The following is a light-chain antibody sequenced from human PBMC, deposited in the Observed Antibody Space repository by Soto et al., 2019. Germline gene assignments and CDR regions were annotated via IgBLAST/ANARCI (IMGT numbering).Light chain of an antibody. CDR2: EVS. Sequence: QSVLTQPASVSGSPGQSITISCTGTSSDVGGYNCVSLYQQHPGKAPKLMIYEVSNRPSGVSNRFSGSKSGNTASLTSSGLQAEDEADYYCSSYTSSSTLDVVFGGGTKVTVL. V-gene: IGLV2-14*01. J-gene: IGLJ2*01. CDR3: SSYTSSSTLDVV. CDR1: SSDVGGYNC.